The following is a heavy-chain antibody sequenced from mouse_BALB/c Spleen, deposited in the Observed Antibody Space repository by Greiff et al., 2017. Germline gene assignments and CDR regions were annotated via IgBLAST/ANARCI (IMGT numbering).Heavy chain of an antibody. J-gene: IGHJ2*01. CDR3: ARMAYYYGSSFDY. D-gene: IGHD1-1*01. V-gene: IGHV1-54*01. CDR1: GYAFTNYL. CDR2: INPGSGGT. Sequence: QVQLQQSGAELVRPGTSVKVSCKASGYAFTNYLIEWVKQRPGQGLEWIGVINPGSGGTNYNEKFKGKATLTADKSSSTAYMQLSSLTSDDSAVYFCARMAYYYGSSFDYWGQGTTLTVSS.